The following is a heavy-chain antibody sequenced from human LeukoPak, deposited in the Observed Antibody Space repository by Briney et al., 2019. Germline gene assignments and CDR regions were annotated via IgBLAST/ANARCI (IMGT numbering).Heavy chain of an antibody. V-gene: IGHV1-8*03. CDR3: ARSQITFGGVIVIYFDY. D-gene: IGHD3-16*02. CDR1: GYTSTSYD. CDR2: MNPNSGNT. J-gene: IGHJ4*02. Sequence: ASVKVSCKASGYTSTSYDINWVRQATGQGLEWMGWMNPNSGNTGYAQKFQGRVTITRNTSISTAYMELSSLRSEDTAVYYCARSQITFGGVIVIYFDYWGQGTLVTVSS.